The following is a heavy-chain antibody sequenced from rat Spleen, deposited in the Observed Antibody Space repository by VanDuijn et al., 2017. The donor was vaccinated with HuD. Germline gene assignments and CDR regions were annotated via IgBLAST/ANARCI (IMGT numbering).Heavy chain of an antibody. Sequence: EVQLVESDGGLVQPGRSLKLSCAASGFTFSDYYMAWVRQAPTKGLEWVATISYDGRRNYYRDSVKGRFTISRDNAKSSLYLQMDSLRSEDTATYYCARKGILRPGGDYFDYWGQGVMVTVSS. D-gene: IGHD1-6*01. V-gene: IGHV5-29*01. J-gene: IGHJ2*01. CDR3: ARKGILRPGGDYFDY. CDR1: GFTFSDYY. CDR2: ISYDGRRN.